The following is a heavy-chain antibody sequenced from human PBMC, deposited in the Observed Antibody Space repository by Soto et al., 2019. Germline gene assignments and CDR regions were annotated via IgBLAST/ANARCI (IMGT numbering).Heavy chain of an antibody. CDR1: GYSFTIYW. CDR3: ARLWSGYYTSPDYYYYGMDV. J-gene: IGHJ6*02. V-gene: IGHV5-51*01. CDR2: IYPGDSDT. D-gene: IGHD3-3*01. Sequence: PGESLKISCNGSGYSFTIYWIGWVRQMPGKGLEWMGIIYPGDSDTRYSPSFQGQVTISADKSISTAYLQWSSLKASDTAMYYCARLWSGYYTSPDYYYYGMDVWGQGTTVTVSS.